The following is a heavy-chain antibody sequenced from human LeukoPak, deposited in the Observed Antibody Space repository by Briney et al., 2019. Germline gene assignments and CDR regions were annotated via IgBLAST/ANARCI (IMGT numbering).Heavy chain of an antibody. D-gene: IGHD3-22*01. J-gene: IGHJ6*02. Sequence: ASVKVSCKASGYTFTSYGISWVRQAPGQGLEWMGWISAYNGNTNYAQKLQGRVTMTTDTSTSTAYMELRSLRSDDTAMYYCARVYHYDSSGYYTSIYYYYGMDVWGQGTTVTVSS. CDR1: GYTFTSYG. V-gene: IGHV1-18*01. CDR3: ARVYHYDSSGYYTSIYYYYGMDV. CDR2: ISAYNGNT.